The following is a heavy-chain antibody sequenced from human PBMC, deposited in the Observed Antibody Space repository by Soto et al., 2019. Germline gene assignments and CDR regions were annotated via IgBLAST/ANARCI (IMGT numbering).Heavy chain of an antibody. J-gene: IGHJ4*02. CDR1: GGSISNYN. CDR3: ARYRREAVAVYTLDN. V-gene: IGHV4-4*07. D-gene: IGHD6-13*01. Sequence: SETLSLTCTVSGGSISNYNWNWIRQSAGKGLEWIGRIYISGRTNYNPSLKSRVTMSVXXXKXXXXLRLXSXXAAXTAMYYCARYRREAVAVYTLDNWGQRSFVTVCS. CDR2: IYISGRT.